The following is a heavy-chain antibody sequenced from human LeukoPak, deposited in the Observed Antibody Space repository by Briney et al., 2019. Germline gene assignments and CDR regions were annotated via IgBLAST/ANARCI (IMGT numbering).Heavy chain of an antibody. D-gene: IGHD6-13*01. CDR1: GDTFNTYN. Sequence: ASVKVSCKASGDTFNTYNIHWVRQAPRQGLEWIGRITPRSGTPYYAQKFQGRVTITTDESTNTAYMDLSSLRSGDTAVYYCASFPGIAAAGTFNCYYYYMDVWGKGTTVTVSS. J-gene: IGHJ6*03. V-gene: IGHV1-69*05. CDR3: ASFPGIAAAGTFNCYYYYMDV. CDR2: ITPRSGTP.